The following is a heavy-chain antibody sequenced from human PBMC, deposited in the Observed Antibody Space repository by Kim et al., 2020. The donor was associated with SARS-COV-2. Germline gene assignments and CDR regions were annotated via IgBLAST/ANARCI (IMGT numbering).Heavy chain of an antibody. CDR1: GFTFSDYY. V-gene: IGHV3-11*03. D-gene: IGHD2-15*01. J-gene: IGHJ4*02. Sequence: GGSLRLSCAASGFTFSDYYMSWIRQAPGKGLEWVSYISSSSSHTNYADSVKGRFTISRDNGKKSVYLQMNSLCAEETGMYYCAGGRYVYWGQGTLFTVSS. CDR2: ISSSSSHT. CDR3: AGGRYVY.